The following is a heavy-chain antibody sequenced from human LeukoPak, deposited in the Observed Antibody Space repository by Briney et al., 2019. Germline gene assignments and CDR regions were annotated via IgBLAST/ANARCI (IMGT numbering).Heavy chain of an antibody. CDR3: ARGGWFIVDY. J-gene: IGHJ4*02. CDR1: GFTFSDYW. Sequence: GGSLRLSCAASGFTFSDYWIHWVRQAPGKGLVWVSRINTDGSITNYADSVKGRFSISRDNAKNTLYLQMSSLRAEDTAVYYCARGGWFIVDYWGQGTLVTVSS. D-gene: IGHD3-10*01. CDR2: INTDGSIT. V-gene: IGHV3-74*01.